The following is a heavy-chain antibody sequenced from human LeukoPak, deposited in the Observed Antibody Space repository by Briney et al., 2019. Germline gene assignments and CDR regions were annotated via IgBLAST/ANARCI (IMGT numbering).Heavy chain of an antibody. Sequence: SQTLSLTCAISGDSVSSNSAAWNWIRQSPSRGLEWLGRTYYRSKWYNDYAVSVKSRITINPDTSKNQFSLKLSSVTAADTAVYYCARGRFLSHRRGIAEKRYFDYWGQGTLVTVSS. CDR3: ARGRFLSHRRGIAEKRYFDY. CDR1: GDSVSSNSAA. CDR2: TYYRSKWYN. V-gene: IGHV6-1*01. J-gene: IGHJ4*02. D-gene: IGHD6-13*01.